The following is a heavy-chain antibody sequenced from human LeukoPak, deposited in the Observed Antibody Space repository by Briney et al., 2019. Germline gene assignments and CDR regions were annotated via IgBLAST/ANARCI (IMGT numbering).Heavy chain of an antibody. CDR3: AREWGSGSKVNYYFDY. CDR1: GFTFSSYA. D-gene: IGHD6-19*01. J-gene: IGHJ4*02. Sequence: PGRSLRLSCAASGFTFSSYAMHWVRQAPGKGLEWVSVISYDGSNKYYADSVKGRFTISRDNSKNTLYLQMNSLRAEDTAVYYCAREWGSGSKVNYYFDYWGQGTLVTVSS. V-gene: IGHV3-30*04. CDR2: ISYDGSNK.